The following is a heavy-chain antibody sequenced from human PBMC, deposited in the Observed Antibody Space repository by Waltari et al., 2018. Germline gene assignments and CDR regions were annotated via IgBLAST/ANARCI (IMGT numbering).Heavy chain of an antibody. CDR3: ARGASTRGDY. J-gene: IGHJ4*02. Sequence: EVQLVESGGGLVQPGGSLRLSCAASGFTFSSYWMPWVRQVPGKGLVWVSRIHSDGGSTSYADSVKGRFIISRDNAKNTLYLQRNSLRAEDTAVYYCARGASTRGDYWGQGTLVTVSS. D-gene: IGHD2-2*01. CDR1: GFTFSSYW. V-gene: IGHV3-74*01. CDR2: IHSDGGST.